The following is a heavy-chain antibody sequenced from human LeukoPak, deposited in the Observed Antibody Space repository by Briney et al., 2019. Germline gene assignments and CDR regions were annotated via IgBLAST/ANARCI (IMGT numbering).Heavy chain of an antibody. V-gene: IGHV4-38-2*02. J-gene: IGHJ4*02. CDR3: ARGTGSDY. Sequence: SETLSLTCTVSGYSISSGYYWGWIRQPPGKGLEWIGSIYHSGSTYYNPSLKSRVTISVDTSKNQFSLKLSSVIAADTAVYYCARGTGSDYWGQGTLVTVSS. CDR2: IYHSGST. D-gene: IGHD1/OR15-1a*01. CDR1: GYSISSGYY.